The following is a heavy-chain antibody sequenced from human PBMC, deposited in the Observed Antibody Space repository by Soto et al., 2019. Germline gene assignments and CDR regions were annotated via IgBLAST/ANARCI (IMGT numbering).Heavy chain of an antibody. CDR2: IGKGGDT. J-gene: IGHJ6*02. Sequence: EVQLVESGGALVQPGGSLRLSCAASGFTFSTYDMQWVRQVTGKGLEWVSSIGKGGDTYYAGSVKGRFTISRENAKNSLYLQMNSLRAEDTAVYYCVRDPAGHGMDVWGQGTTVTVSS. V-gene: IGHV3-13*01. CDR3: VRDPAGHGMDV. D-gene: IGHD3-10*01. CDR1: GFTFSTYD.